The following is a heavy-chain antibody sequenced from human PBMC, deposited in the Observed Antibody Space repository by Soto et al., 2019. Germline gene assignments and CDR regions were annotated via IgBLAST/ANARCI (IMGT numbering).Heavy chain of an antibody. Sequence: EVQLLESGGDLAQPGGSLRLICAASGFTFSNYAMTWVRQSPGKGLEWVSTITSAGSTFYGDTVKGRFTISRDNSKSTLYLPMNSLGAEDTAVYYCAKTDKVHSHSSGWANRFDSWGQGTLVTVSS. V-gene: IGHV3-23*01. D-gene: IGHD6-19*01. CDR1: GFTFSNYA. CDR3: AKTDKVHSHSSGWANRFDS. J-gene: IGHJ4*02. CDR2: ITSAGST.